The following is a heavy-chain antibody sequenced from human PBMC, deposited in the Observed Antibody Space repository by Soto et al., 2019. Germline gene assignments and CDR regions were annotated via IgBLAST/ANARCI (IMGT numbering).Heavy chain of an antibody. J-gene: IGHJ3*01. V-gene: IGHV4-4*02. CDR3: ARLWGAPPGH. D-gene: IGHD3-16*01. CDR1: GVSISSGNW. Sequence: QVQLQESGPGLVKPSGTLSLTCAVSGVSISSGNWWSWVRQTPGKGLEWIGEIFHSGSTNYNPSLKSRVTVSVDKSKNPYSLKLGSVTAADTAVYDCARLWGAPPGHWGQGTMVIVSS. CDR2: IFHSGST.